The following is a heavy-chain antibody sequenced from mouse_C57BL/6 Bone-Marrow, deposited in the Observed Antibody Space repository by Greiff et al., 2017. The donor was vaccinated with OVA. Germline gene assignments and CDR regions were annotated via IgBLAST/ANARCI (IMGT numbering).Heavy chain of an antibody. V-gene: IGHV2-2*01. J-gene: IGHJ1*03. CDR1: GFSLTSYG. CDR2: IWSGGST. Sequence: QVQLQQSGPGLVQPSQSLSITCTVSGFSLTSYGVHWVRQSPGKGLEWLGVIWSGGSTDYNAAFISRLSISKDNSKSQVFFKMNSLQADDTAIYYWASNWDFDVWGTGTTVTVSS. CDR3: ASNWDFDV.